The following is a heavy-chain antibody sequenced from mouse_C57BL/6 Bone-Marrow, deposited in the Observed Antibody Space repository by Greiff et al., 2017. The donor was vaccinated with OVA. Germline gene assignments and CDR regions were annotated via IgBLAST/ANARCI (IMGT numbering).Heavy chain of an antibody. V-gene: IGHV1-9*01. CDR1: GYTFTGYW. D-gene: IGHD1-1*01. Sequence: VQLQQSGAELMKPGASVKLSCKATGYTFTGYWIAWVKQRPGHGLEWIGEILPGSGSTNYNEKFKGKATFTADTSSNTAYMQLSSLTTEYSAIDYCARARVLRYLYYFDYGGQGTTLTVSS. CDR2: ILPGSGST. CDR3: ARARVLRYLYYFDY. J-gene: IGHJ2*01.